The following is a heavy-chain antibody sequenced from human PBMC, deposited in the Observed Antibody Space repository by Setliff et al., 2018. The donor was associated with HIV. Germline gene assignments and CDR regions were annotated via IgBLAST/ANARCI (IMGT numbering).Heavy chain of an antibody. CDR1: GFSFTSYS. CDR3: TRESGYSDY. Sequence: GGSLRLSCESSGFSFTSYSMTWVRQAPGKGLEWVSSISSGGNNIYYADSVKGRFTLSRDNAKNSLYLQMNSLSVEDTAVYYCTRESGYSDYWGQGTLVTVSS. CDR2: ISSGGNNI. V-gene: IGHV3-21*01. J-gene: IGHJ4*02. D-gene: IGHD3-3*01.